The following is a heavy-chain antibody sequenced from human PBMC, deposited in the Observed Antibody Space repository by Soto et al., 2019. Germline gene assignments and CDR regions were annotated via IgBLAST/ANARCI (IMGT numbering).Heavy chain of an antibody. Sequence: GGSLRISCASSGFTFSSYGMHWVRQAPGKVQAWVLVIWYVGSNKFNADSVQGRFTISRDNSKNTLYLQMNSLRAEDTAVYYCARVNIIAFWSGYDYYYYYMDVWGER. D-gene: IGHD3-3*01. CDR1: GFTFSSYG. V-gene: IGHV3-33*01. CDR2: IWYVGSNK. J-gene: IGHJ6*03. CDR3: ARVNIIAFWSGYDYYYYYMDV.